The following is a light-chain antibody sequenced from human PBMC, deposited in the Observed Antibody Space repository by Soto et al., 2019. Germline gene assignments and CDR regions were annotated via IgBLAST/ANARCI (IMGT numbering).Light chain of an antibody. V-gene: IGLV2-11*01. J-gene: IGLJ2*01. CDR1: SSDVGGYDF. CDR2: DVS. CDR3: CSYAGDLAL. Sequence: QSALTQPRSVSGSPGQSVTISCTGTSSDVGGYDFVSWYQQHPGKAPKLMISDVSKRPSGVPDRFSGSKSGNTASLTISGLQAEDEAYYYCCSYAGDLALFGGGTKLPVL.